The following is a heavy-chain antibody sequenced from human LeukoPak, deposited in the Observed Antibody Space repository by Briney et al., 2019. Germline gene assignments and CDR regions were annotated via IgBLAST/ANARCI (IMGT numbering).Heavy chain of an antibody. J-gene: IGHJ4*02. CDR1: GYTFTGYY. CDR2: INPNSGGT. D-gene: IGHD3-22*01. CDR3: ARAQYYYDSSGYKN. V-gene: IGHV1-2*02. Sequence: ASVKVSCKASGYTFTGYYMHWVRQAPGQGLEWMGWINPNSGGTNYAQKFQGRVTMTRDTSISTAYMELSRLRSDDTAVYYCARAQYYYDSSGYKNWGQGTLVTVSS.